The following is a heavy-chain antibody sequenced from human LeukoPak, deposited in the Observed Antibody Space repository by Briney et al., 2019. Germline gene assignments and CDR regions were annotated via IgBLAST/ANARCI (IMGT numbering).Heavy chain of an antibody. Sequence: PGGSLRLSCAASGFTFTTNAMIRLRQAPGKGLEWVSDTSGRTGATYYADSEKGRFTISRDNSQSTLYLQMHSLRAEDTAVYYCAKCGNSGCHLIDYWGQGTLVTVSS. CDR2: TSGRTGAT. V-gene: IGHV3-23*01. D-gene: IGHD5-12*01. CDR1: GFTFTTNA. CDR3: AKCGNSGCHLIDY. J-gene: IGHJ4*02.